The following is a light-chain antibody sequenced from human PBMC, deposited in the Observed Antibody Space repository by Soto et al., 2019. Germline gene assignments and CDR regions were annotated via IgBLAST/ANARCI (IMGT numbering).Light chain of an antibody. CDR1: SSGVGGYNY. CDR2: EVS. Sequence: QSALTQPASVSGSPGQSITISCTGTSSGVGGYNYVSWYQQHPGKAPKLMIYEVSNRPSGVSNRISGSKSGNTASLTISGLQAEDEADYYCSSYTSSSTVFGGGTKLTVL. CDR3: SSYTSSSTV. J-gene: IGLJ2*01. V-gene: IGLV2-14*01.